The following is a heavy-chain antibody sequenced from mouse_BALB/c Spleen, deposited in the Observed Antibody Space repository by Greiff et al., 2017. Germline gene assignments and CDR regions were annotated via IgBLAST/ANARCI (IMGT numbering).Heavy chain of an antibody. CDR2: IDPANGNT. J-gene: IGHJ4*01. Sequence: EVQLQQSGAELVKPGASVKLSCTASGFNIKDTYMHWVKQRPEQGLEWIGRIDPANGNTKYDPKFQGKATITADTSSNTAYLQLSSLTSEDTAVYYCAAYYDYDEDAMDYWGQGTSVTVSS. V-gene: IGHV14-3*02. CDR3: AAYYDYDEDAMDY. CDR1: GFNIKDTY. D-gene: IGHD2-4*01.